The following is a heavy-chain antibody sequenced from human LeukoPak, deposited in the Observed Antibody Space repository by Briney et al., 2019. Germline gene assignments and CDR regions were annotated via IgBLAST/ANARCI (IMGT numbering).Heavy chain of an antibody. CDR2: IYSGGST. Sequence: PGGSLRLSCAASGFSVSSNYVSWVRQAPGKGLEWVSVIYSGGSTYYADSVKGRFTISRDNSKNTLYLQMNSLRAEDTAVYYCARDYGHYDSSGYYIRYFDYWGQGTLVTVSS. D-gene: IGHD3-22*01. V-gene: IGHV3-53*01. CDR1: GFSVSSNY. J-gene: IGHJ4*02. CDR3: ARDYGHYDSSGYYIRYFDY.